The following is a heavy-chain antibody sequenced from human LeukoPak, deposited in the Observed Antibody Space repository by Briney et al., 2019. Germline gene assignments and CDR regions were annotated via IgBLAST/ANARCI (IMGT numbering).Heavy chain of an antibody. CDR3: AIRTAPQNWYFDL. J-gene: IGHJ2*01. CDR1: GFTFSSYA. V-gene: IGHV3-23*01. D-gene: IGHD2-21*02. CDR2: ISGSGGST. Sequence: RTGGSLRLSCAASGFTFSSYAMSWVRQAPGKGLEWVSAISGSGGSTYYADSVKGRFTISRDNSKNTLYLQMNSLRAEDTAVYYCAIRTAPQNWYFDLWGRGTLVTVSS.